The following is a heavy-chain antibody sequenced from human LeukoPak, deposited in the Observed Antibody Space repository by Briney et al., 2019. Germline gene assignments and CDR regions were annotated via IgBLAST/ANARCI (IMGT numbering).Heavy chain of an antibody. CDR2: LYSGGNT. V-gene: IGHV3-53*01. D-gene: IGHD3-10*01. CDR3: ARESGFGELFPYAFDI. CDR1: GFSVSNNY. Sequence: PGGSLRLSCAASGFSVSNNYMSWVRQAPGKGLEWVSVLYSGGNTYYIDSVKGRFAISRDYSRNTVYLQMNSLRAEDTAVYYCARESGFGELFPYAFDIWGQGTVVTVSS. J-gene: IGHJ3*02.